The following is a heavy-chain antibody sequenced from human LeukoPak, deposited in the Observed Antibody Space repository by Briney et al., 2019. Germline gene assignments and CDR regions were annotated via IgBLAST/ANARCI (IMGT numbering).Heavy chain of an antibody. CDR3: TLYNY. D-gene: IGHD2-2*02. J-gene: IGHJ4*02. CDR1: GYTFTSYA. Sequence: APVKVSCKASGYTFTSYAMNWVRQAPGQSLEWMGCINPGNGDTKYSQEFQGRVTITRDTSPTTAYMELSSLRSDDMAVYYCTLYNYWGQGTLVTVSS. CDR2: INPGNGDT. V-gene: IGHV1-3*03.